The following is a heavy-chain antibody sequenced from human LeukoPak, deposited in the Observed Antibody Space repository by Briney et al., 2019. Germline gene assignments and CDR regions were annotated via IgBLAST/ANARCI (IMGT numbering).Heavy chain of an antibody. J-gene: IGHJ4*02. Sequence: PGGSLRLFCAASGFTFSSYGMHWVRQAPGKGLEWVAVISYDGSNKYYADSVKGRFTISRDNSKNTLYLQMNSLRAEDTAVYYCAKGRYGETMVRGVLDYWGQGTLVTVSS. D-gene: IGHD3-10*01. CDR1: GFTFSSYG. CDR3: AKGRYGETMVRGVLDY. V-gene: IGHV3-30*18. CDR2: ISYDGSNK.